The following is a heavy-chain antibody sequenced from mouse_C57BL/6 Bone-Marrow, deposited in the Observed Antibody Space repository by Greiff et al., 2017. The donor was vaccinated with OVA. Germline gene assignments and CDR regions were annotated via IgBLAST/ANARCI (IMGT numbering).Heavy chain of an antibody. V-gene: IGHV1-64*01. J-gene: IGHJ3*01. Sequence: VQLQQPGAELVKPGASVKLSCKASGYTFTSYWMHWVKQRPGQGLEWIGMIHPNSGSNNYNEKFKSKATLTVDKSSSTAYMQLSSLTSEDSAVYYCAVTFNWEGFAYWGQGTLVTVSA. D-gene: IGHD4-1*01. CDR2: IHPNSGSN. CDR1: GYTFTSYW. CDR3: AVTFNWEGFAY.